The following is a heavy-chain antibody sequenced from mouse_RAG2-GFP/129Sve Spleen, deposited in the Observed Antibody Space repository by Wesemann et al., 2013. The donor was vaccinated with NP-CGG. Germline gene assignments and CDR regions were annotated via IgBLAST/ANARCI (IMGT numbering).Heavy chain of an antibody. CDR1: GYSFTSYW. CDR2: IYPGNSDT. Sequence: EVQLQQSGTVLARPGASVKMSCKASGYSFTSYWMHWVKQRPGQGLEWIGAIYPGNSDTSYNQKFKGKAKLTAVTSASTAYMELSSLTNEDSAVYYCTRSHGTDYFDYWGQGTTLTVSS. CDR3: TRSHGTDYFDY. D-gene: IGHD3-3*01. J-gene: IGHJ2*01. V-gene: IGHV1-5*01.